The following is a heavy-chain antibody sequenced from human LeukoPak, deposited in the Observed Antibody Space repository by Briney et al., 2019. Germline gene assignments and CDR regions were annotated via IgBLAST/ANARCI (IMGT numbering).Heavy chain of an antibody. CDR2: INPNSGGT. J-gene: IGHJ1*01. D-gene: IGHD6-19*01. Sequence: ASVTVSCTASGYTFTGYYMHWVRQAPGQGLEWMGWINPNSGGTNYAQKFQGRVTMTRDTSISTAYMELSRLRSDDTAVYYCARTYSSSFLPFAVAGTEYFQHWGQGTLVTVSS. CDR3: ARTYSSSFLPFAVAGTEYFQH. CDR1: GYTFTGYY. V-gene: IGHV1-2*02.